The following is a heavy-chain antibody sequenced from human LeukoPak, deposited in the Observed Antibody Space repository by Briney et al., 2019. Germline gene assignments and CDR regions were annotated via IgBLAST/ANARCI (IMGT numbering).Heavy chain of an antibody. CDR2: IDDSGVIR. Sequence: PGGSLRLSCAASGFTFSSSAMSWVRQAPGKGLEWVSRIDDSGVIRSYADSVKGRFTISRDNSKMTLTLQMNSLRAEDTAVYYCAKRLKRNYYYHYAMDVWGQGTTVTVSS. V-gene: IGHV3-23*01. CDR1: GFTFSSSA. J-gene: IGHJ6*02. CDR3: AKRLKRNYYYHYAMDV. D-gene: IGHD3-22*01.